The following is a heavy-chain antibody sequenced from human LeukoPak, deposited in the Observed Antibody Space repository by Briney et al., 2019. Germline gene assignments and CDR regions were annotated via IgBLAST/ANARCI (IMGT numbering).Heavy chain of an antibody. CDR3: AKDSVRGSTSPYYFDY. J-gene: IGHJ4*02. D-gene: IGHD2-2*01. CDR2: IKQDGSEK. CDR1: GFTFSSYW. Sequence: GGSLRLSCAASGFTFSSYWMSWVRQAPGKGLEWVANIKQDGSEKYYVDSVKGRFTISRDNSKNTLYLQMNSLRAEDTAVYYCAKDSVRGSTSPYYFDYWGQGTLVTVSS. V-gene: IGHV3-7*01.